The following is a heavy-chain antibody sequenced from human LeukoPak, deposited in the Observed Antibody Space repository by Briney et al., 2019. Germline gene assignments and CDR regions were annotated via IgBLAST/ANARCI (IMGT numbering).Heavy chain of an antibody. V-gene: IGHV4-39*01. Sequence: SETLSLTCTVSGGSISSTTCYWGWVRQPPGKGLEWIGSMYKNVITYYNPSLESRVTISVDMSKSQFSLKLNSVTAADTAVYYCVRHLASGDYHPLGWGQGTLVTVSS. CDR3: VRHLASGDYHPLG. D-gene: IGHD1-26*01. J-gene: IGHJ4*02. CDR1: GGSISSTTCY. CDR2: MYKNVIT.